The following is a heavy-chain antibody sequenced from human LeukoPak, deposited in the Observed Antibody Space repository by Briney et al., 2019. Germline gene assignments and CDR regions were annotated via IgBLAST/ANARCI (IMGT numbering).Heavy chain of an antibody. CDR3: AELGITMIGGV. D-gene: IGHD3-10*02. V-gene: IGHV3-48*03. CDR2: ISSSGSTI. Sequence: GGSLGLSCAASGFTFSSYEMNWVRQAPGKGLEWVAYISSSGSTIYYADSVKGRFTISRDNAKNSLYLQMNSLRAEDTAVYYCAELGITMIGGVWAKGTTVTISS. J-gene: IGHJ6*04. CDR1: GFTFSSYE.